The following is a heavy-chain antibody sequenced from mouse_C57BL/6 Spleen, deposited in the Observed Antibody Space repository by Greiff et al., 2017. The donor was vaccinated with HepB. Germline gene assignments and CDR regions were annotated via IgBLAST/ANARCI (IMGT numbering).Heavy chain of an antibody. J-gene: IGHJ4*01. CDR2: IDPSDSET. D-gene: IGHD2-4*01. Sequence: VQLQQSGAELVRPGSSVKLSCKASGYTFTSYWMHWVKQRPIQGLEWIGNIDPSDSETHYNQKFKDKATLTVDKSSSTAYMQLSSLTSEDSAVYCCARSGDYDRGYAMDYWGQGTSVTVSS. CDR3: ARSGDYDRGYAMDY. CDR1: GYTFTSYW. V-gene: IGHV1-52*01.